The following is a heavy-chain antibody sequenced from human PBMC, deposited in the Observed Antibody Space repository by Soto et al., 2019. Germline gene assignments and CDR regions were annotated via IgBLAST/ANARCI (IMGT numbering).Heavy chain of an antibody. Sequence: EVQLVESGGGLVQPGGSLRLSCAASGFTVSSNYMNWVRQAPGKGLEGVSIIYGAASTYYADSVKGRFTISRDNSKNTLYLQMNSLRAEDTAVYYCARDGPSRSRYYFAYLGQGNLVTVSS. J-gene: IGHJ4*02. CDR1: GFTVSSNY. CDR3: ARDGPSRSRYYFAY. D-gene: IGHD6-13*01. V-gene: IGHV3-66*01. CDR2: IYGAAST.